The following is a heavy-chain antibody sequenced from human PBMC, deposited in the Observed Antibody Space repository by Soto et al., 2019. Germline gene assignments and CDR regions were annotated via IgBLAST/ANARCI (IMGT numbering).Heavy chain of an antibody. CDR2: ISAYNGNT. CDR1: GYTFTSYG. CDR3: ARDFLGLHDYVWGSYPTLRY. J-gene: IGHJ4*02. D-gene: IGHD3-16*02. Sequence: ASVKVSCKASGYTFTSYGISWVRQAPGQGLEWMGWISAYNGNTNYAQKLQGRVTMTTDTSTSTAYMELRSLRSDDTAVYYCARDFLGLHDYVWGSYPTLRYWGQGTLVTVSS. V-gene: IGHV1-18*01.